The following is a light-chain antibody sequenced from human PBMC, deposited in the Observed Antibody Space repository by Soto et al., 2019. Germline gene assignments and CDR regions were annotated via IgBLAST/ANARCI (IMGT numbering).Light chain of an antibody. Sequence: QSVLTQPASVSGSAGQSIAISCTGSSSDVGIYNYVSWYQQHPGKVPKLIIYEVTSRPSGVSIRFSGSKSGNTASLTISGLQPEDEADYYCSSFTSNRIYVFGPGTKVTVL. V-gene: IGLV2-14*01. J-gene: IGLJ1*01. CDR2: EVT. CDR3: SSFTSNRIYV. CDR1: SSDVGIYNY.